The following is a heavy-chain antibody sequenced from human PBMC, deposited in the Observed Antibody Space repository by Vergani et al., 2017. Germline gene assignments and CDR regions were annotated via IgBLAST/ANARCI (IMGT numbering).Heavy chain of an antibody. CDR1: GGSISSGDYY. D-gene: IGHD4-17*01. J-gene: IGHJ4*02. CDR3: ARGVYGDCYFDY. V-gene: IGHV4-30-4*01. Sequence: QVQLQESGPGLVKPSQTLSLTCTVSGGSISSGDYYWCWIRQPPGKGLEWIGYIYYSGSTNYNPSLKSRVTISVDTSKNQFSMKLSTVTAADTAVYYCARGVYGDCYFDYWGQGTLVTVSS. CDR2: IYYSGST.